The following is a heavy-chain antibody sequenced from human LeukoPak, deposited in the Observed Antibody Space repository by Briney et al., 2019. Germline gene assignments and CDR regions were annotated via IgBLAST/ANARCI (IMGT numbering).Heavy chain of an antibody. J-gene: IGHJ4*02. CDR3: AREGYGIKYYFDY. CDR2: INPNSGGT. CDR1: GYTFTGYY. D-gene: IGHD1-14*01. Sequence: ASVKVSCKASGYTFTGYYMHWVRQAPGQGLEWMGWINPNSGGTNYAQKFQGRVTTTRDTSISTAYMELSRLRSDDTAVYYCAREGYGIKYYFDYWGQGTLVTVSS. V-gene: IGHV1-2*02.